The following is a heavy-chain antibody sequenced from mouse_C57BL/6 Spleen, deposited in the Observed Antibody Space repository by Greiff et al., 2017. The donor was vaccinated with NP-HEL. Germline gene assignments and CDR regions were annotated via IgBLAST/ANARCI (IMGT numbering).Heavy chain of an antibody. V-gene: IGHV1-7*01. CDR1: GYTFTSYW. D-gene: IGHD1-1*01. J-gene: IGHJ2*01. CDR2: INPSSGYT. Sequence: VQLKESGAELAKPGASVKLSCKASGYTFTSYWMHWVKQRPGQGLEWIGYINPSSGYTKYNQKFKDKATLTADKSSSTAYMQLSSLTYEDSAVYDCARDYGSSLYFNYGGKAPLSQSPQ. CDR3: ARDYGSSLYFNY.